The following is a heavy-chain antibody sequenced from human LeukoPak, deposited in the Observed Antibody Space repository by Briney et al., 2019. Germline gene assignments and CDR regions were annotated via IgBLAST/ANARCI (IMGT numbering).Heavy chain of an antibody. CDR2: IKSKYDDQTT. V-gene: IGHV3-15*01. CDR1: GFSFTHAW. CDR3: TTVLIGYCSSSNCYAGDF. Sequence: GGSLRLSCTASGFSFTHAWMSWVRQAPGKGLEWVGRIKSKYDDQTTDYVARVKGRFSISRDDSTATVYLQMNSLNSDDSAIYYCTTVLIGYCSSSNCYAGDFWGQGTRVIVSS. D-gene: IGHD2-2*01. J-gene: IGHJ4*02.